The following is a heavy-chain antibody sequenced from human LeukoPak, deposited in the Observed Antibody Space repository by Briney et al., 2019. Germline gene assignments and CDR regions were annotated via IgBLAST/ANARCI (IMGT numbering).Heavy chain of an antibody. CDR3: AKLPAAGGDYVYMDS. CDR1: GFTFTNYA. CDR2: IARSGGYT. D-gene: IGHD3-16*01. Sequence: GGSLRLSCAASGFTFTNYAMTWIRQAPGKGLEWVSAIARSGGYTYYADSVRGRFTISRDNSKNTLYLQMSSLRAEDTAVYYCAKLPAAGGDYVYMDSWGQGTLVTVSS. V-gene: IGHV3-23*01. J-gene: IGHJ4*02.